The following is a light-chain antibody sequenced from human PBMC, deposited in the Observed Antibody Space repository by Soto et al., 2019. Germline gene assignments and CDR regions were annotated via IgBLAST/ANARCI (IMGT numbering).Light chain of an antibody. CDR2: ANT. CDR1: SSNIGTGYD. Sequence: QSLLTQPPSVSGPAGQRVTISFTGSSSNIGTGYDVHWYQQLPGTAPKLLIYANTNRPSGVPGRFSGSKSGTSASLAITGLQAEDEADYYCQSYDSSLSGYVFGTGTKGTVL. V-gene: IGLV1-40*01. J-gene: IGLJ1*01. CDR3: QSYDSSLSGYV.